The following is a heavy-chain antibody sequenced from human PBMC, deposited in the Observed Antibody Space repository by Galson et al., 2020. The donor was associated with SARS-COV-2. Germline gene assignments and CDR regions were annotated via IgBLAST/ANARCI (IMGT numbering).Heavy chain of an antibody. CDR3: ARVHEESYYDDSSTYGTESFDI. V-gene: IGHV1-2*02. Sequence: ASVKVSCKASGYTFTGYYIHWVRKAPGQGLEWMGWINPNSGATNYAQKFQGRVTMTRDTSISTAYMELSRLKSDDTGLYYCARVHEESYYDDSSTYGTESFDICGHGTMVTVSS. CDR1: GYTFTGYY. D-gene: IGHD3-22*01. J-gene: IGHJ3*02. CDR2: INPNSGAT.